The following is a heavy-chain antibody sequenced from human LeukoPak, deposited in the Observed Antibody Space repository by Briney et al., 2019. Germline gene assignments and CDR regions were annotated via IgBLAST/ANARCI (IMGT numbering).Heavy chain of an antibody. J-gene: IGHJ4*02. Sequence: SETLSLTCSVSDDSITMYYWTWIRQPPGKGLEWIGYVDHTGSTNFNPSLNGRVSISRDTTNNLFSLRLRSVTAADTAVYFCARDLDGSGSYMVYWGQGTLVTVSS. V-gene: IGHV4-4*08. CDR2: VDHTGST. CDR3: ARDLDGSGSYMVY. CDR1: DDSITMYY. D-gene: IGHD3-10*01.